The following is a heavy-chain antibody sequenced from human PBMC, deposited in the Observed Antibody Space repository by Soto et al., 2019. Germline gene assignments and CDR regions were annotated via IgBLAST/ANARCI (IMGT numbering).Heavy chain of an antibody. V-gene: IGHV3-23*01. CDR3: ARRSSGWYFDY. CDR1: GFTFSSYA. CDR2: ISGSGDST. D-gene: IGHD6-19*01. J-gene: IGHJ4*02. Sequence: GGSLRLSCAASGFTFSSYAMNWVRQAPGKGLEWVSVISGSGDSTYYADSVKGRFTISRDNSKNTLYLQMNSLRAEDTAVYYSARRSSGWYFDYWGQGTMVTVSS.